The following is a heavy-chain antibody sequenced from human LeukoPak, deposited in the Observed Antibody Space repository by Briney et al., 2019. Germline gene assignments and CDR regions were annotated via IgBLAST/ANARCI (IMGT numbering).Heavy chain of an antibody. CDR3: ARPSDYGDYVGYFDY. J-gene: IGHJ4*02. CDR1: GFTFSSYW. V-gene: IGHV3-74*01. CDR2: INSDGSST. Sequence: PGGSLRLSCAASGFTFSSYWMHWVRQAPGKGLVWVSRINSDGSSTSYADSVKGRFTISRDNSKNTLYLQMNSLRAEDTAVYYCARPSDYGDYVGYFDYWGQGTLVTVSS. D-gene: IGHD4-17*01.